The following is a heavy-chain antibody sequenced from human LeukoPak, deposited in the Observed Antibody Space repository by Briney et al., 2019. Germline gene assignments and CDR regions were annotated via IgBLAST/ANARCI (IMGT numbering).Heavy chain of an antibody. CDR3: ARIPPYYYDSSGYYYAFDY. Sequence: SETLSLTCAVYGGSFSGYYWSWIRQPPGKGLEWLGEINHSGSTNYNPSLKSRVTISVDTSKNQFSLKLSSVTAADTAVYYCARIPPYYYDSSGYYYAFDYWGQGTLVTVSS. CDR2: INHSGST. D-gene: IGHD3-22*01. CDR1: GGSFSGYY. J-gene: IGHJ4*02. V-gene: IGHV4-34*01.